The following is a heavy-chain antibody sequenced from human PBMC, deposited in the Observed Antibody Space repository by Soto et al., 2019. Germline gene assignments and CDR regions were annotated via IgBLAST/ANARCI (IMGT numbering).Heavy chain of an antibody. CDR2: ISAYNGNT. CDR3: GSTGYCSSTSCHRYYYYYYMDV. D-gene: IGHD2-2*01. Sequence: GASVKVSCKASGYTFTSYGISWVRQAPGQGLEWMGWISAYNGNTNYAQKLQGRVTMTTDTSTSTAYMELRSLRSDDTAVYYCGSTGYCSSTSCHRYYYYYYMDVWGKGTTVTVSS. J-gene: IGHJ6*03. V-gene: IGHV1-18*01. CDR1: GYTFTSYG.